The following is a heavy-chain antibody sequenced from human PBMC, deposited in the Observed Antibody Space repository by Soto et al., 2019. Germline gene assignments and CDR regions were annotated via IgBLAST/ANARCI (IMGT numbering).Heavy chain of an antibody. J-gene: IGHJ4*02. D-gene: IGHD4-17*01. V-gene: IGHV1-3*04. CDR3: TRDGHSVTNYFDY. Sequence: QVQLVQSGAEVKKPGASVKVSCKTSGYIFTSYALHWVRQSPGQRLEWMGWINTGNGNAQCSQKFQGRVTITRDTSASMAYMEMSSLGSEDTAVYFCTRDGHSVTNYFDYGGQGTLVTVSS. CDR2: INTGNGNA. CDR1: GYIFTSYA.